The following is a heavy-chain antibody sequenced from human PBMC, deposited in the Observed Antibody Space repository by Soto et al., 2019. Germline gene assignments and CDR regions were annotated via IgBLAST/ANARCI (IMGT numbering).Heavy chain of an antibody. CDR3: ATRSFVPAALASYYYYMDV. V-gene: IGHV3-72*01. D-gene: IGHD2-2*01. J-gene: IGHJ6*03. Sequence: EVQLVESGGGLVQPGGSLRLSCAASGFTFSDHYMDWVRQAPGKGLEWVGRTRNKANSYTTEYAASVKGRFTISRDDSKNSLYLQMNSLKPEDTAVYYCATRSFVPAALASYYYYMDVWGKGTTVTVSS. CDR2: TRNKANSYTT. CDR1: GFTFSDHY.